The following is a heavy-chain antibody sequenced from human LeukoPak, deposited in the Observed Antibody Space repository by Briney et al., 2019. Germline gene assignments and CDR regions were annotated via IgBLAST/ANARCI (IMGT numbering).Heavy chain of an antibody. CDR2: INHSGST. D-gene: IGHD3-10*01. CDR3: ASGGRITMVRGVY. J-gene: IGHJ4*02. Sequence: PSETLSLTCAVYGGSFSGYYWCWIRQPPGKGLEWIGEINHSGSTNYNPSLKSRVTISVDTSKDQFSLKLSSVTAADTAVYYCASGGRITMVRGVYWGQGTLVTVSS. CDR1: GGSFSGYY. V-gene: IGHV4-34*01.